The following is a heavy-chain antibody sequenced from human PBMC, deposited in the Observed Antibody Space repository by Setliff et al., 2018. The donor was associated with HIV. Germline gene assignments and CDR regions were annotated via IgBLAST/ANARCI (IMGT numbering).Heavy chain of an antibody. Sequence: PSETLSLTCAVFGGSFTDIGGSFTDYYWIWIRQPPGKGLEWIGSINYRGNTYYNPSLKSRAAISVDTSKTQFSLKLTSVTAADTAVYYCARATYTTLFGVLMGGGLQYWGPGTLVTVSS. CDR3: ARATYTTLFGVLMGGGLQY. J-gene: IGHJ4*02. CDR1: GGSFTDIGGSFTDYY. CDR2: INYRGNT. D-gene: IGHD3-3*01. V-gene: IGHV4-39*07.